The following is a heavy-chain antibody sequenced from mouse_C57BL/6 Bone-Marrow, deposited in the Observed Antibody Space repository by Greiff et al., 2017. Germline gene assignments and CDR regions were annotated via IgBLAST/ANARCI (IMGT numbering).Heavy chain of an antibody. V-gene: IGHV2-2*01. CDR1: GFSLTSYG. CDR2: IWSGGST. D-gene: IGHD2-4*01. Sequence: VKVVESGPGLVQPSQSLSITCTVSGFSLTSYGVHWVRQSPGKGLEWLGVIWSGGSTDYNAAFISRLSISKDNSKSQVFFKMNSLQADDTAIYYCARNYEYETGYYAMDYWGQGTSVTVSS. J-gene: IGHJ4*01. CDR3: ARNYEYETGYYAMDY.